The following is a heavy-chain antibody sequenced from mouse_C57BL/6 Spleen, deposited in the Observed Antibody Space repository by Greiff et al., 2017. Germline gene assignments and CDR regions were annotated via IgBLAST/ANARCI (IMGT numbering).Heavy chain of an antibody. CDR1: GYAFSSYW. D-gene: IGHD1-1*01. CDR3: ARSPSNYYGSSYFDY. Sequence: QVQLKQSGAELVKPGASVKISCKASGYAFSSYWMNWVKQRPGKGLEWIGQIYPGDGDTNYNGKFKGKATLTADKSSSTAYMQLSSLTSEDSAVYFCARSPSNYYGSSYFDYWGQGTTRTVSS. CDR2: IYPGDGDT. V-gene: IGHV1-80*01. J-gene: IGHJ2*01.